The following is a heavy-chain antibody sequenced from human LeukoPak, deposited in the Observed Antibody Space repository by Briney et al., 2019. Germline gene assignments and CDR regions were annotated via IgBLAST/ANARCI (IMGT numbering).Heavy chain of an antibody. V-gene: IGHV4-4*03. CDR1: GGSIRGTNW. CDR3: AREGGFYRPLDY. J-gene: IGHJ4*02. D-gene: IGHD6-25*01. CDR2: VHLDGRT. Sequence: QVQLQESGPGLVKPPGTLSLICGVSGGSIRGTNWWTWVRQPPGKGLEWIGEVHLDGRTNYSPSLQSRLAMSVDFSENHISLKLTSVTAADTAVYYCAREGGFYRPLDYSGQGTLVTVSS.